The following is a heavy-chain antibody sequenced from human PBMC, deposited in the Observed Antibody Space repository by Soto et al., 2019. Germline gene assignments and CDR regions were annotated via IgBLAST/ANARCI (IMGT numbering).Heavy chain of an antibody. J-gene: IGHJ6*03. V-gene: IGHV3-15*01. CDR3: TTDSRAPPLPYYYYYMDV. CDR2: IKSKTDGGTT. Sequence: EVQLVESGGGLVKPGGSLRLSCAASGFTFSNAWMSWVRQAPGKGLEWVGRIKSKTDGGTTDYAAPVKGRFTISRDDSKNTLYLQMNSLKTEDTAVYYCTTDSRAPPLPYYYYYMDVWGKGTTVTVSS. CDR1: GFTFSNAW.